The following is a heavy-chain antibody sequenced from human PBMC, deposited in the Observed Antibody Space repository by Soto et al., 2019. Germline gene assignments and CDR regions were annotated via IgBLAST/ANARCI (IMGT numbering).Heavy chain of an antibody. D-gene: IGHD6-19*01. V-gene: IGHV1-18*04. J-gene: IGHJ5*02. CDR2: ISADNGNT. Sequence: ASVKVSCKASGYTFTIYGISWVRQAPGQGLEWMGWISADNGNTNYAQKLQGRVTMTTDTSTSTAYMELRSRRSDDTAVYYCARHPVAGVWFDPWGQGTLVTVSS. CDR3: ARHPVAGVWFDP. CDR1: GYTFTIYG.